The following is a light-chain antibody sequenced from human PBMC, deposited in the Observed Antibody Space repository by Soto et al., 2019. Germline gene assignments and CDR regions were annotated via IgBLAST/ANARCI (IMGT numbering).Light chain of an antibody. CDR1: SSDVGSYPL. CDR3: CSYAVVSVV. CDR2: EGS. Sequence: QSALTQPASGSGSPGQSITSSCTGTSSDVGSYPLVSWYQQHPGKAPKLLIYEGSKRPSGVSNRFSGSKSGNTASLTISGLQAEDEADYHCCSYAVVSVVFGTGTKLTVL. J-gene: IGLJ1*01. V-gene: IGLV2-23*01.